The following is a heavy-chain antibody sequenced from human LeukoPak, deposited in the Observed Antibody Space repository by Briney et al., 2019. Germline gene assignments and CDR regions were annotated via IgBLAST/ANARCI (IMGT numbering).Heavy chain of an antibody. J-gene: IGHJ6*02. Sequence: PGASLKLSCTTSGFTFGGYSMSWVRQAPGKGLEWVGFIKSKGYGGNKAYAASVKGRFTISTYDSTTIAYLHMNSQKTEHTAVYYCTQIEYCDFWSGYSYKHYGMDVWRRET. CDR2: IKSKGYGGNK. D-gene: IGHD3-3*01. CDR1: GFTFGGYS. V-gene: IGHV3-49*04. CDR3: TQIEYCDFWSGYSYKHYGMDV.